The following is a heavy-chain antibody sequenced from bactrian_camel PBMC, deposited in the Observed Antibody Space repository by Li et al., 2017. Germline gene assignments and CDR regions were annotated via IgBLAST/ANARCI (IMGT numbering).Heavy chain of an antibody. V-gene: IGHV3S40*01. Sequence: VQLVESGGGLVQPGGSLRLACSASGYTFRPHNMGWFRQAPGKGLEWVSTIERDGGTTDYADSVKGRFTISRDNAKNTVYLQMNSLKPEDTAVYTCVRGWDDDTWSFNYWGQGTQVTVS. J-gene: IGHJ4*01. CDR2: IERDGGTT. CDR3: VRGWDDDTWSFNY. D-gene: IGHD3*01. CDR1: GYTFRPHN.